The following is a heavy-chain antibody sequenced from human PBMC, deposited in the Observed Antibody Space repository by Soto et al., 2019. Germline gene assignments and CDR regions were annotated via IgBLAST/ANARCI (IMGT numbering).Heavy chain of an antibody. CDR1: GYTFTSYY. CDR2: INPSGGST. CDR3: ARGGLNVDTAMGSTSRFYYYYGMDV. V-gene: IGHV1-46*01. Sequence: ASVKVSCKASGYTFTSYYMHWVRQAPGQGLEWMGIINPSGGSTSYAQKFQGRVTMTRDTSTSTVYMELSSLRSEDTAVYYCARGGLNVDTAMGSTSRFYYYYGMDVWGQGTTVTVSS. J-gene: IGHJ6*02. D-gene: IGHD5-18*01.